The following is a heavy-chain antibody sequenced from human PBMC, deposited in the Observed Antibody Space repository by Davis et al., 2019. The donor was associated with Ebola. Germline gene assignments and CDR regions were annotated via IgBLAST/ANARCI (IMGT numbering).Heavy chain of an antibody. Sequence: GESLKISCKGSGYSFTSYWISWARQMPGKGLEWMGRIDPSDSYTNYSPSFQGHVTISADKSISTAYLQWSSLKASDTAMYYCACQRYYYYGRDVWGQGTTVTVSS. CDR3: ACQRYYYYGRDV. J-gene: IGHJ6*02. CDR2: IDPSDSYT. V-gene: IGHV5-10-1*01. CDR1: GYSFTSYW.